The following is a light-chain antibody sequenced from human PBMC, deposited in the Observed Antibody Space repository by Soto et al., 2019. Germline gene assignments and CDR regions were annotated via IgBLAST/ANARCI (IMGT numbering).Light chain of an antibody. CDR3: SSYTSSSTLRV. J-gene: IGLJ1*01. Sequence: QSALTQPASVSGSPGQSITITCTGTSSDIGGYNYVSWYQQHPGKAPKLMIYDVSYRPSGVSNRFSGSKSGNTASLTISGLQADDEADYYCSSYTSSSTLRVFGTGTKVTVL. V-gene: IGLV2-14*01. CDR1: SSDIGGYNY. CDR2: DVS.